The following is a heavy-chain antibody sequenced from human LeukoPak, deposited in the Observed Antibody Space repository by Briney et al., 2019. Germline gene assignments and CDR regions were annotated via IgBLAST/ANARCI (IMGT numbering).Heavy chain of an antibody. CDR1: GFTFDDYA. V-gene: IGHV3-43D*03. Sequence: PGGSLRLSCAASGFTFDDYAMHWVRQAPGKGLEWVSLISWDGGSTYYADSVKGRFTISRDNSKNSLYLQMSSLRAEDTALYYCAKDHDFWSGSPDYWGQGTLVTVSS. CDR3: AKDHDFWSGSPDY. CDR2: ISWDGGST. D-gene: IGHD3-3*01. J-gene: IGHJ4*02.